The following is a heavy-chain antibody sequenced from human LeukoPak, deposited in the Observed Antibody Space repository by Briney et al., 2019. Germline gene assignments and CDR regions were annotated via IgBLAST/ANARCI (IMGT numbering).Heavy chain of an antibody. CDR1: GYAFTSYG. CDR2: ISAYNGNR. D-gene: IGHD3-10*01. J-gene: IGHJ4*02. CDR3: ASDPAKNRYGSRSYTDY. V-gene: IGHV1-18*01. Sequence: ASVKVCCKASGYAFTSYGISWVRQAPGQGLEWMGWISAYNGNRNYAPKVQGRVTMTTDTSTSTSYMELRSLRSDDTVVYYSASDPAKNRYGSRSYTDYWGQGTLVTVSS.